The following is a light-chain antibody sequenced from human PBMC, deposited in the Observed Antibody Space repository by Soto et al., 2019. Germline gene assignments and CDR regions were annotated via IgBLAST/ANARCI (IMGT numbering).Light chain of an antibody. J-gene: IGKJ1*01. V-gene: IGKV1-5*01. CDR2: DAS. CDR3: QQYKDYWT. CDR1: QSISSW. Sequence: IQVTQSPSILSAIVGDRVPITCRASQSISSWLAWYQQKPGKAPQLLIYDASNLESGVPSRFSGSGSGTEFTLTISSLQPDDFAAYYCQQYKDYWTFGQGTKVDIK.